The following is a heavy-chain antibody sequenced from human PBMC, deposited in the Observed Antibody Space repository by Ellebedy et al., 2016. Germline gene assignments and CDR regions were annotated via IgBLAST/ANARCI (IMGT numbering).Heavy chain of an antibody. Sequence: GESLKISXVASGFSFRMYDMGWVRQVPGRGLEWVSGISGSGSSTHYADSVKGRFTISRDKSKNTISLQMNSLRAEDTALYYCAKPPAGILTGFYPEAAFDIWGQGTMVTVSP. V-gene: IGHV3-23*01. CDR2: ISGSGSST. J-gene: IGHJ3*02. CDR3: AKPPAGILTGFYPEAAFDI. D-gene: IGHD3-9*01. CDR1: GFSFRMYD.